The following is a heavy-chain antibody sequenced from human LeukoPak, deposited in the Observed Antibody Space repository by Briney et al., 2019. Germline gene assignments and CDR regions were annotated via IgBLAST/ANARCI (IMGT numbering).Heavy chain of an antibody. CDR1: GGSISSYY. J-gene: IGHJ4*02. D-gene: IGHD6-19*01. CDR2: INHSGST. Sequence: TSETLSLTCTVSGGSISSYYWSWIRQPPGKGLEWIGEINHSGSTNYNPSLKSRVTISVDTSKNQFSLKLSSVTAADTAVYYCARGRKAVAGRGGFDYWGQGTLVTVSS. CDR3: ARGRKAVAGRGGFDY. V-gene: IGHV4-34*01.